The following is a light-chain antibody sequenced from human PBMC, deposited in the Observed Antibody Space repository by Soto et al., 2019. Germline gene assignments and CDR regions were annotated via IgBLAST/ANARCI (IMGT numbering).Light chain of an antibody. CDR3: QQYGSSPYT. V-gene: IGKV3-20*01. CDR1: QSVSSSY. CDR2: GAS. Sequence: EIVLTQSPGTLSLSPGERATLSCRASQSVSSSYLAWYQQKPGQAPRLLIYGASSRATGIPDRFSGSGSGTDFTLTISRLEPEYFAEYYCQQYGSSPYTFGQGTKLEIK. J-gene: IGKJ2*01.